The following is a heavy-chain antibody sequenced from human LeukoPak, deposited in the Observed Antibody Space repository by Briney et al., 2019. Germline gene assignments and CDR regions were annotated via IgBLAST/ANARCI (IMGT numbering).Heavy chain of an antibody. J-gene: IGHJ4*02. CDR2: IYTSGGT. CDR3: ARLTRLSTSPDRYYLDY. D-gene: IGHD6-6*01. CDR1: GDSISSYY. V-gene: IGHV4-4*09. Sequence: SETLSLTCTVSGDSISSYYWSWIRQPPGKGLEWIGYIYTSGGTNYIPSLKGRVTISIDTSKNQFSLKLSSVTAADSAVYYCARLTRLSTSPDRYYLDYRGQGTLVTVSS.